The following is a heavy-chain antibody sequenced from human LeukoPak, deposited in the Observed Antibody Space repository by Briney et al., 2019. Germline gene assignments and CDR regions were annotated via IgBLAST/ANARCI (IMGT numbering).Heavy chain of an antibody. D-gene: IGHD2-15*01. CDR3: ECDPAASCPF. CDR2: VSWNGSRT. CDR1: VFSSSNSD. V-gene: IGHV3-35*01. Sequence: GGSLTLSNAPSVFSSSNSDMKWVHQAPGKGLEWVSGVSWNGSRTHYADSVKGRFIISRDNSRNTLYLQTNSLRVEDTAVYYCECDPAASCPFWGEGTLVTVSS. J-gene: IGHJ4*02.